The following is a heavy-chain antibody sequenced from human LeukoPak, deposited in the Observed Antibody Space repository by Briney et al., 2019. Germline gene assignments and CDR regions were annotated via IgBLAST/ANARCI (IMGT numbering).Heavy chain of an antibody. CDR2: IYYSGSP. Sequence: SETLSLTCTVSGGSISSSSYYWGWIRQPPGKGLEWIGSIYYSGSPYYNPSLKSRVTISIDTSKNQFSLKLSPVTAADTAVYYCSRAQSNQMATKIWGQGTLVTVSS. CDR1: GGSISSSSYY. V-gene: IGHV4-39*07. D-gene: IGHD5-24*01. CDR3: SRAQSNQMATKI. J-gene: IGHJ4*02.